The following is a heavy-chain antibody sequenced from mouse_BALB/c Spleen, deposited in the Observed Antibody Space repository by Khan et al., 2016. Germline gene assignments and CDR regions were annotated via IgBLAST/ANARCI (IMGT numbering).Heavy chain of an antibody. CDR2: IWGDGTT. Sequence: VELVESGPGLVAPSQSLSITCTVSGFSLIAYGVNWVRQPPGKSLEWLGMIWGDGTTAYNSALKSRLNITKDNSKSQVFLRMNSLQTDDTARYXCARGGWGYYAMDYWGQGTSVTVSS. V-gene: IGHV2-6-7*01. CDR1: GFSLIAYG. D-gene: IGHD1-1*02. CDR3: ARGGWGYYAMDY. J-gene: IGHJ4*01.